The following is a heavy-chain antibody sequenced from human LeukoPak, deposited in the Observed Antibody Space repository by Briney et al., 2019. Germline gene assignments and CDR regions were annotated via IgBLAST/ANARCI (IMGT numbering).Heavy chain of an antibody. V-gene: IGHV4-34*01. CDR1: GGSISSYY. CDR3: ARPKYYGSGSRWFDP. D-gene: IGHD3-10*01. J-gene: IGHJ5*02. CDR2: INHSGST. Sequence: SETLSLTCTVSGGSISSYYWSWIRQPPGKGLEWIGEINHSGSTNYNPSLKSRVTISVDTSKNQFSLKLSSVTAADTAVYYCARPKYYGSGSRWFDPWGQGTLVTVSS.